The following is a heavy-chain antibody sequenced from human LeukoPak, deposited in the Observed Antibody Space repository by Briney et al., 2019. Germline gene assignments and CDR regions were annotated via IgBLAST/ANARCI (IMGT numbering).Heavy chain of an antibody. CDR1: GYSFSDYW. CDR3: ARYDS. CDR2: INPGDSDA. Sequence: GESLKISRKGSGYSFSDYWIGWVRQMPGKGLELMGIINPGDSDATYSPSFQGQVTISADKSITTAYLQWSNLKASDSAIYYCARYDSWGQGTLVTVSS. J-gene: IGHJ5*01. V-gene: IGHV5-51*01.